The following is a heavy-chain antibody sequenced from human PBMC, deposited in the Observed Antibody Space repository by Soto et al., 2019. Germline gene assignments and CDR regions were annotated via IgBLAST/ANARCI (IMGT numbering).Heavy chain of an antibody. CDR1: GYTFTGYY. D-gene: IGHD3-10*01. CDR2: INPNSGGT. Sequence: ASVKVSCKASGYTFTGYYMHWVRQAPGQGLEWMGWINPNSGGTNYAQKFQGWVTMTRDTSISTAYMELSRLRSDDTAVYYCARDRPLYYYGSGSNNFDYWGQGTLVTVSS. J-gene: IGHJ4*02. CDR3: ARDRPLYYYGSGSNNFDY. V-gene: IGHV1-2*04.